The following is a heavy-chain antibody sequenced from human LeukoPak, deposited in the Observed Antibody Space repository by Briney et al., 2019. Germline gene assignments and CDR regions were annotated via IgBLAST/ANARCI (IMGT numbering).Heavy chain of an antibody. D-gene: IGHD3-10*01. J-gene: IGHJ3*02. CDR1: GASINSYY. Sequence: SETLSLTCTVSGASINSYYWSWMRQPPGKGLEWIGHSFYSGSTNYNPSLKSRVTISVDRSKNEFSLRLNSVTAADTAVYYCARHFGPGVRGGKDAFDIWGQGTMVTVSS. CDR3: ARHFGPGVRGGKDAFDI. V-gene: IGHV4-59*01. CDR2: SFYSGST.